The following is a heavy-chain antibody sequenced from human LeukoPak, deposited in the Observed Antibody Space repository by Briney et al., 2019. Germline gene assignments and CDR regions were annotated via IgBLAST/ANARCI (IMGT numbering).Heavy chain of an antibody. CDR2: INHSGST. D-gene: IGHD6-13*01. Sequence: SETLSLTCAVYGGSFSGYYWSWIRRPPGKGLEWIGEINHSGSTNYNPSLKSRVTISVDTSKNQFSLKLSSVTAADTAVYYCARGVGTGRIAAFHYWGQGTLVTVSS. J-gene: IGHJ4*02. CDR3: ARGVGTGRIAAFHY. V-gene: IGHV4-34*01. CDR1: GGSFSGYY.